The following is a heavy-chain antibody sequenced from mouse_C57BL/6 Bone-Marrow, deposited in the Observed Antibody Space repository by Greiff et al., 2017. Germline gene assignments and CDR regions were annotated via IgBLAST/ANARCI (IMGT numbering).Heavy chain of an antibody. CDR1: GFTFSSYA. CDR3: ARDRVRLDY. V-gene: IGHV5-4*01. D-gene: IGHD5-1*01. J-gene: IGHJ2*01. Sequence: DVQLVESGGGLVKPGGSLKLSCAASGFTFSSYAMSWVRQTPEKRLEWVATISDGGSYTYYPDNVKGRFTISRDNAKNNLYLQMSHLKSEDTAMYYCARDRVRLDYWGQGTTLTVSS. CDR2: ISDGGSYT.